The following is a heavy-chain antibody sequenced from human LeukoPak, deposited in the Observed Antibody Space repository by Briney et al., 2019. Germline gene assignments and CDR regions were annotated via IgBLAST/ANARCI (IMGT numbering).Heavy chain of an antibody. V-gene: IGHV4-61*02. CDR1: GDSITNLDYS. Sequence: SQTLSLTCTVSGDSITNLDYSWTWMRQPAGKRLEWIGRIYTSGGTNYNPSLKSRVTMSVDKSKNQISLNLASLTAADTALYYCAGRGSSSGTFDIWGPGTFVTVSS. D-gene: IGHD2-2*01. CDR3: AGRGSSSGTFDI. CDR2: IYTSGGT. J-gene: IGHJ3*02.